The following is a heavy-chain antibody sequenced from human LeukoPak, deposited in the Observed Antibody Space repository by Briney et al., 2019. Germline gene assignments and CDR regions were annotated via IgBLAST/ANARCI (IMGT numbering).Heavy chain of an antibody. D-gene: IGHD1-26*01. J-gene: IGHJ6*03. CDR1: GFTFSSFE. Sequence: PGGSLRLSCTTSGFTFSSFEMNWVRQAPGKGLEWVSYISASGSTKYYADSVKGLFTISRDNTKNSLYLQMNSLRAEDTAVYYCAREDGGSYGSYYYYYYMDVWGKGTTVTISS. V-gene: IGHV3-48*03. CDR3: AREDGGSYGSYYYYYYMDV. CDR2: ISASGSTK.